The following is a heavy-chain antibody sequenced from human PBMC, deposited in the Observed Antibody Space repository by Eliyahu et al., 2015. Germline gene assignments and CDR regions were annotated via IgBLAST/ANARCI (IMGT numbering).Heavy chain of an antibody. Sequence: QVQLVQSGAEVKKPGSSVKVSCKASGGTFSSYAISWVRQAPGQGLEWMGRIIPILGIANYAQKFQGRVTITADKSTSTAYMELSSLRSEDTAVYYCARNYCSSTSCYYSGGIHEYFQHWGQGTLVTVSS. CDR3: ARNYCSSTSCYYSGGIHEYFQH. V-gene: IGHV1-69*04. CDR1: GGTFSSYA. J-gene: IGHJ1*01. D-gene: IGHD2-2*01. CDR2: IIPILGIA.